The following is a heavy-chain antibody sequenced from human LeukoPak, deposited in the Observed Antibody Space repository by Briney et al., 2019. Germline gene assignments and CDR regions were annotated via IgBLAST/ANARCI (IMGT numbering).Heavy chain of an antibody. J-gene: IGHJ4*02. D-gene: IGHD2-2*02. CDR1: GGSFRGYY. CDR2: INHSGST. V-gene: IGHV4-34*01. Sequence: SETLSLTCADYGGSFRGYYWSWIRQPPGKGLEWIGEINHSGSTNYNPSLKSRVTISVDTSKNQFSLKLSSVTAADTAVYYCPRGRRYCSSTSCYTPYDYWGQGTLVTVSS. CDR3: PRGRRYCSSTSCYTPYDY.